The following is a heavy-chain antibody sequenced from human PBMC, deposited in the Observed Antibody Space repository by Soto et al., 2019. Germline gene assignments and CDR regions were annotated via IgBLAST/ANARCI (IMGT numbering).Heavy chain of an antibody. Sequence: GESLKISCKVSGDSFNINWIALVLQRPGRGLEWMGIIYPIDSDTRYSPSFQGQVTISVDRSVNSAFLQWRSLKASDTATYYCARRSAVTTFYFYGMDVWGQGTTVTVSS. J-gene: IGHJ6*02. CDR3: ARRSAVTTFYFYGMDV. CDR2: IYPIDSDT. CDR1: GDSFNINW. D-gene: IGHD4-17*01. V-gene: IGHV5-51*01.